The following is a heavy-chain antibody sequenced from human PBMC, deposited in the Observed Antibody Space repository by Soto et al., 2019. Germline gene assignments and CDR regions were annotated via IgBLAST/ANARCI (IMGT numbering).Heavy chain of an antibody. Sequence: QVQLVQSGAEVKKLGASVKVSCKASGYTFTIYGITWVRQAPGQGLEWMGWISAYNGDTNYAQKLQGRVTMTTDTSTSTAYMELRSLRSDDTAVYYCASSMFRGVISVLGYWGQGTLVTVSS. J-gene: IGHJ4*02. CDR2: ISAYNGDT. D-gene: IGHD3-10*01. CDR1: GYTFTIYG. CDR3: ASSMFRGVISVLGY. V-gene: IGHV1-18*01.